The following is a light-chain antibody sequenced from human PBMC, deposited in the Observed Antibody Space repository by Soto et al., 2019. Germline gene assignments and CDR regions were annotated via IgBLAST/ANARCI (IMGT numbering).Light chain of an antibody. V-gene: IGKV3-20*01. CDR1: QSVSNTY. CDR3: QQYGRSPGLFT. CDR2: DAS. Sequence: IVLTQSPATLSLSPGDRATLSCRASQSVSNTYLAWYQQKPGQAPRLLIYDASSRATGIPDRFSGSGSGTDFTLTISRLEPEDFAVYYCQQYGRSPGLFTFGPGTKVDIK. J-gene: IGKJ3*01.